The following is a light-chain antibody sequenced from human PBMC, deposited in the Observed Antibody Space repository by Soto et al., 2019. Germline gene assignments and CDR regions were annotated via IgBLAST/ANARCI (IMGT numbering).Light chain of an antibody. Sequence: QSVLTQPPSVSGAPGQRVSISCTGSGSNIGAGYDVHWYRHLPGAAPKLLIYANTNRPSGVPDRFSGSKSGTSASLAITGLQAEDEADYFCLSYDNSLSGVLFGGGTQLTVL. CDR3: LSYDNSLSGVL. CDR2: ANT. J-gene: IGLJ2*01. CDR1: GSNIGAGYD. V-gene: IGLV1-40*01.